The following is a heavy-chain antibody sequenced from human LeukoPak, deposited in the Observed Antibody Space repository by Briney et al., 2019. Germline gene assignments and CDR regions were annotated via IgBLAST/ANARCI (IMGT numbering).Heavy chain of an antibody. CDR2: IRTSGTTI. Sequence: GGSLRLSCAASGLTFSNYDMNWVRQAPGKGLEWVSYIRTSGTTIYYADSVRGRFTISRDNAKNSLYLQMNSLRVEDTAVYYCARDGDSSSWYADFDYWGRGTLVTVSS. J-gene: IGHJ4*02. D-gene: IGHD6-13*01. V-gene: IGHV3-48*03. CDR1: GLTFSNYD. CDR3: ARDGDSSSWYADFDY.